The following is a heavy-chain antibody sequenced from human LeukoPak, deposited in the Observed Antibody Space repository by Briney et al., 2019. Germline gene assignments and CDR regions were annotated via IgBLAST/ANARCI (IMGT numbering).Heavy chain of an antibody. CDR3: ARLVTTVIGAFDI. D-gene: IGHD4-17*01. V-gene: IGHV3-66*01. CDR1: GFTVSSNY. CDR2: IYSGGST. Sequence: PGGSLRLSCAASGFTVSSNYMSWVRQAPGKGLEWVSVIYSGGSTYYADSVKGRFTISRDNAKNSLYLQMNSLRAEDTAVYYCARLVTTVIGAFDIWGQGTMVTVSS. J-gene: IGHJ3*02.